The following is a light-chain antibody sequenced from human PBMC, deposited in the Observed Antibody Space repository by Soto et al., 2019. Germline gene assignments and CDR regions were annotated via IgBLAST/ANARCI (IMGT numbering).Light chain of an antibody. CDR2: AAS. Sequence: DIQMTQSPSSVSASVGDRVTITCRASQAITRSLAWYQQKAGEAPKLLIYAASILQSGAPSRFSGSGSGTDFTLTISRLQPEDFASYDCKQANSFPFTFGPGTKV. CDR1: QAITRS. CDR3: KQANSFPFT. J-gene: IGKJ3*01. V-gene: IGKV1-12*01.